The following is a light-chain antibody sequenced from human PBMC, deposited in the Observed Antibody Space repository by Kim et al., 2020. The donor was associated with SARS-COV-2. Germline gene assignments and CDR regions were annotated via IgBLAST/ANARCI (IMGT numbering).Light chain of an antibody. J-gene: IGLJ2*01. CDR3: QSYDGGLSAVI. V-gene: IGLV1-40*01. Sequence: HRLTISCSGRGSDIGASYNVPGYQVLPGTAPKPVIYDNNIRPSGVPDRFSGSKSVTSASLAITGLQADDAADYYCQSYDGGLSAVIFGGGTQLTVL. CDR2: DNN. CDR1: GSDIGASYN.